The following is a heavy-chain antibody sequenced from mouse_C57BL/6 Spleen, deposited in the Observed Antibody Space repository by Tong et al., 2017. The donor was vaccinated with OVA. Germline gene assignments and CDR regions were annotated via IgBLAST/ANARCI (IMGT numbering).Heavy chain of an antibody. J-gene: IGHJ1*01. V-gene: IGHV2-9*02. CDR1: GFSLTSYG. Sequence: VQLKESGPGLVAPSQSLSITCTVSGFSLTSYGVHWVRQPPVKGLEWLGVIWAGGSTNYNSALMSRLSISKDNSKSQDEIKKNRRKNDGTAMYYCARDPGGKGWYFDVWGAGTTVTVSS. CDR2: IWAGGST. CDR3: ARDPGGKGWYFDV. D-gene: IGHD1-1*02.